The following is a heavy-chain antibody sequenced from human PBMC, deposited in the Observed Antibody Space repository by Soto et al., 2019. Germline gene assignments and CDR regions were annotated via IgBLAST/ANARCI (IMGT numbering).Heavy chain of an antibody. CDR2: IYSGGST. J-gene: IGHJ4*02. CDR1: GFTVSSNY. Sequence: EVQLVESGGGLVQPGGSLRLSCAASGFTVSSNYMSWVRQAPGKGLEWVSVIYSGGSTYYADSVKGRFTISRDNSKNTLYLQMNSLRAEDTAVYYGARDPWYYDSSGRDYWGQGTLVTVSS. D-gene: IGHD3-22*01. V-gene: IGHV3-66*01. CDR3: ARDPWYYDSSGRDY.